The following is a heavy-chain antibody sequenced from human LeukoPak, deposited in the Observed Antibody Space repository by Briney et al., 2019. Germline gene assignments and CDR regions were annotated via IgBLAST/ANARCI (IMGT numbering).Heavy chain of an antibody. D-gene: IGHD1-1*01. Sequence: GGSLRLSCAASGFTFSSYGMHWVRQAPGKGLEWVAFIYYDGSNIYYADYVRGRFTISRDISKNTLYLQMDSLRAEDTAIYYCARDWKTNSFDYWGQGTLVTVSS. V-gene: IGHV3-33*08. CDR2: IYYDGSNI. CDR1: GFTFSSYG. J-gene: IGHJ4*02. CDR3: ARDWKTNSFDY.